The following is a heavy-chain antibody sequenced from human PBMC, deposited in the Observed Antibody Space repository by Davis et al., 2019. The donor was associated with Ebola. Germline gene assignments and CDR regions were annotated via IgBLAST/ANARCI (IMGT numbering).Heavy chain of an antibody. CDR1: GFTFSSYW. CDR2: ISSSGSTI. V-gene: IGHV3-48*04. Sequence: GGSLRLSCAASGFTFSSYWMSWVRQAPGKGLEWVSYISSSGSTIYYADSVKGRFTISRDNAKNSLYLQMNSLRAEDTAVYYCARDMYGDSSGWYGSYGMDVWGQGTTVTVSS. J-gene: IGHJ6*02. CDR3: ARDMYGDSSGWYGSYGMDV. D-gene: IGHD6-19*01.